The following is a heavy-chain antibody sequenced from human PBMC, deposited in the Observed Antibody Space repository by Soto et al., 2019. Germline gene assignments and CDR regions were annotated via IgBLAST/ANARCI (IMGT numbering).Heavy chain of an antibody. CDR2: ISAYNGNT. J-gene: IGHJ4*02. V-gene: IGHV1-18*01. Sequence: ASVKVSCKASGYTFTSYGISWVRQAPGQGLEWMGWISAYNGNTNYAQKLQGRVTMTTDTSTSTAYMELRSLRSDDTAVYYCARRHYDFWSGYPDYWGQGTLVTVSS. CDR3: ARRHYDFWSGYPDY. D-gene: IGHD3-3*01. CDR1: GYTFTSYG.